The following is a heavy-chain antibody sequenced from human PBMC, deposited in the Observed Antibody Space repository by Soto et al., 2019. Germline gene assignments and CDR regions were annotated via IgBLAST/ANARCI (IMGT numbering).Heavy chain of an antibody. Sequence: PGGSLRLSCTASGFTFGDYAMSWFRQAPGKGLEWVGFIRSKAYGGTTEYAASVKGRFTISRDDSKSIAYLQMNSLKTEDTAVYYCTRDAYCSGGSCYSNWFDPWGQGTLVTVSS. D-gene: IGHD2-15*01. CDR1: GFTFGDYA. CDR3: TRDAYCSGGSCYSNWFDP. J-gene: IGHJ5*02. CDR2: IRSKAYGGTT. V-gene: IGHV3-49*03.